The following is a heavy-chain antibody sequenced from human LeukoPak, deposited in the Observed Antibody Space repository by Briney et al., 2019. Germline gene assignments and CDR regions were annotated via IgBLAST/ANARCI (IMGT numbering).Heavy chain of an antibody. D-gene: IGHD6-19*01. CDR2: INPNSGGT. J-gene: IGHJ3*02. CDR3: ARPHAGHSSGWSDAFDI. CDR1: GDTFTGYY. V-gene: IGHV1-2*02. Sequence: ASVKVSCKASGDTFTGYYMHWVRQAPGQGLEWMGGINPNSGGTNYAQKFQGRVTTTRDTSISTAYMELSRLRSDDTAVYYCARPHAGHSSGWSDAFDIWGQGTMVTVSS.